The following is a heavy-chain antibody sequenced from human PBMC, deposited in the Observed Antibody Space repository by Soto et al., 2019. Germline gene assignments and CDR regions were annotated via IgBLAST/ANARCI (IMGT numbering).Heavy chain of an antibody. CDR3: ATWSVFDSMYGYYMDV. V-gene: IGHV1-24*01. J-gene: IGHJ6*03. CDR1: GYTLTELS. D-gene: IGHD2-8*01. Sequence: ASVKVSCKVSGYTLTELSMHWVRQAPGKGLEWIGGFDPEDGETIYAQKFQGRVTMTEDTSTDTAYMELSSLRSEDTAVYYCATWSVFDSMYGYYMDVWGKGTTVTVSS. CDR2: FDPEDGET.